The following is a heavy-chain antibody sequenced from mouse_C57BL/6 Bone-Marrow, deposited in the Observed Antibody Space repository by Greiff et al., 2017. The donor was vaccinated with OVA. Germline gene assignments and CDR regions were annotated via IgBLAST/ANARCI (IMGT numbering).Heavy chain of an antibody. J-gene: IGHJ3*01. V-gene: IGHV1-55*01. CDR2: IYPGSGST. CDR1: GYTFTSYW. Sequence: VQLQQSGAELVKPGASVKMSCKASGYTFTSYWITWVKQRPGQGLEWIGDIYPGSGSTNYNEKFKSKATLTVDTSSSTAYMQLSSLTSEDSAVYYCARGDDYDGAAWFAYWGQGTLVTVSA. D-gene: IGHD2-4*01. CDR3: ARGDDYDGAAWFAY.